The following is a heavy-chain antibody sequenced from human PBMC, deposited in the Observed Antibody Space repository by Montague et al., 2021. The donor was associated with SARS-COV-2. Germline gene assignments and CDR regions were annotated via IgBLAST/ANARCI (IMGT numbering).Heavy chain of an antibody. CDR2: MYYTGHT. CDR3: ARSRAHVPSRPGFDY. Sequence: SETLSLTCTVSGASVASGNFYWSWIRQPPGKGLEWIGYMYYTGHTNYNPSLESRVTMPVDPSKNQFSLTLTSVTAADTAVYYCARSRAHVPSRPGFDYWGQGALVTVSS. V-gene: IGHV4-61*01. D-gene: IGHD6-6*01. J-gene: IGHJ4*02. CDR1: GASVASGNFY.